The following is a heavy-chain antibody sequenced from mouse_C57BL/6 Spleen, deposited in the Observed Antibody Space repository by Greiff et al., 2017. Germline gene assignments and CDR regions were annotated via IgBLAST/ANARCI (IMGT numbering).Heavy chain of an antibody. CDR2: IDPETGGT. CDR1: GYTFTDYE. CDR3: TRWTTELFAY. J-gene: IGHJ3*01. Sequence: VQLQESGAELVRPGASVTLSCKASGYTFTDYEMHWVKQTPVHGLEWIGAIDPETGGTAYNQKFKGKAILTADKSSSTAYMELRSLTSEDSAVDYCTRWTTELFAYWGQGTLVTVSA. D-gene: IGHD1-1*01. V-gene: IGHV1-15*01.